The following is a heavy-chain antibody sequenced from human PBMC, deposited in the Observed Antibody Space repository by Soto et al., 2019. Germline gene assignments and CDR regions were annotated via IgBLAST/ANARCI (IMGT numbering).Heavy chain of an antibody. CDR3: AKEVAASSSWEPIAY. CDR1: GFTFSSYA. J-gene: IGHJ4*02. V-gene: IGHV3-23*01. Sequence: EVQLLESGGGLVQPGGSLRLSCAASGFTFSSYAMSWVRQAPGKGLEWVSAISGSGGSTYYADSVKGRFTISRDNSKNTLYLQMSRLGAEDTAVYYCAKEVAASSSWEPIAYWGQGALVTVSS. D-gene: IGHD6-13*01. CDR2: ISGSGGST.